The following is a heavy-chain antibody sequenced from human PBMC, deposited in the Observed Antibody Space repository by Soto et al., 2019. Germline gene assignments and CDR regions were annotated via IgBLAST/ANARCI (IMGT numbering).Heavy chain of an antibody. J-gene: IGHJ3*02. D-gene: IGHD6-6*01. CDR1: GGTFSSYT. Sequence: QVQLVQSGAEVKKPGSSVKVSCTASGGTFSSYTIRWVRQAPGQGLAWMGRIIPILGIASYAQKFQGRVTMTADKSTSTAYRELSSLRAEYSAVYYCAIVTKYSSYQVAFDSWGQGTMVTVSS. V-gene: IGHV1-69*02. CDR2: IIPILGIA. CDR3: AIVTKYSSYQVAFDS.